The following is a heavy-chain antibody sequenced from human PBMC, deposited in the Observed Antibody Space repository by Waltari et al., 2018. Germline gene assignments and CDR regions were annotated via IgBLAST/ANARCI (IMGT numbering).Heavy chain of an antibody. Sequence: QVQLVQSGAEVKKPGSSVKVSCKASGGTFSSYAISWVRQAPGQGLGWMGGIIPIFGTANYAQKFQGRVTITADESTSTAYMELSSLRSEDTAVYYCARDAYYGSGSYLGRFDPWGQGTLVTVSS. J-gene: IGHJ5*02. CDR1: GGTFSSYA. V-gene: IGHV1-69*01. CDR2: IIPIFGTA. CDR3: ARDAYYGSGSYLGRFDP. D-gene: IGHD3-10*01.